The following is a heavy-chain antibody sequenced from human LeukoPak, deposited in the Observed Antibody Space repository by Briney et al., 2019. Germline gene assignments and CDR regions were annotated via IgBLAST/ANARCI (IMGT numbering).Heavy chain of an antibody. V-gene: IGHV4-30-2*01. CDR1: GDSIGTGPYS. Sequence: SQTLSLTCAVSGDSIGTGPYSWHWIRQPPGKGLEWIGYIYPRGSTYYNPSLKSRVILSLDKSANQFSLNLSSVTAADTAVYYCARFSPRAMGNYLDFWGQGTLVTVSS. J-gene: IGHJ4*02. CDR3: ARFSPRAMGNYLDF. CDR2: IYPRGST. D-gene: IGHD7-27*01.